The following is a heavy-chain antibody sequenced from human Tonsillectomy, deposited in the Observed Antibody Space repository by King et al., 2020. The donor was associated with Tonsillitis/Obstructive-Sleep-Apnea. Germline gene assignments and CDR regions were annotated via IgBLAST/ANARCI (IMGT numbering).Heavy chain of an antibody. CDR3: ARGPRGYSYGSVDY. CDR2: INPNSGGT. CDR1: GYTFTDYY. Sequence: QLVQSGAEVKKPGASVKVSCKASGYTFTDYYMHWVRQAPGQGLEWMGWINPNSGGTDSAQKFRGRVTMTRDTSISTAYMELSSLTSDDTAVHYCARGPRGYSYGSVDYWGQGTLVTVSS. D-gene: IGHD5-18*01. J-gene: IGHJ4*02. V-gene: IGHV1-2*02.